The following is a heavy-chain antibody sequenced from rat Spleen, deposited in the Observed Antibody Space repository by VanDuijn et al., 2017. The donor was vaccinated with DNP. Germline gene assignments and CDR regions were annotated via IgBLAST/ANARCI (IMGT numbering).Heavy chain of an antibody. D-gene: IGHD1-12*02. CDR3: ARWTMMAFDY. CDR1: GFSLTNYH. J-gene: IGHJ2*01. CDR2: IQSGGSR. V-gene: IGHV2-27*01. Sequence: QVQLKESGPGLVQPSQTLSLTCTVSGFSLTNYHVYWVRQSPGKGLEWMGRIQSGGSRDYNSALKSRLSISRDTSKSQVFLKMNSLQTEDTAMYFCARWTMMAFDYWGQGVMVTVSS.